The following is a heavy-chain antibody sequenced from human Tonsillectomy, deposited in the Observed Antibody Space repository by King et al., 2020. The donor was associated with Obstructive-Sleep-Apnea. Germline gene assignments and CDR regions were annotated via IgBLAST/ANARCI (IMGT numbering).Heavy chain of an antibody. J-gene: IGHJ4*02. CDR2: ISNSGGST. CDR3: AKEESGYRYGDT. D-gene: IGHD5-18*01. V-gene: IGHV3-23*04. CDR1: GFTFSSYA. Sequence: VQLVESGGGLVQPGGSLRLSCAASGFTFSSYAMSWVRQAPGKGLEWVSGISNSGGSTYYVDSVKGRFTISRDNSKNTLYLQMNSLRAEDTGVYYCAKEESGYRYGDTWGQGTLVTVSS.